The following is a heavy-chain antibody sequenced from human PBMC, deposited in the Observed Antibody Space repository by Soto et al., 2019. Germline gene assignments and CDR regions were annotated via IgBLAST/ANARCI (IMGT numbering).Heavy chain of an antibody. CDR2: ISYDGSNK. D-gene: IGHD3-9*01. CDR1: GFTFSSYA. V-gene: IGHV3-30-3*01. J-gene: IGHJ4*02. CDR3: ARTRYYDILTGSFDY. Sequence: GGSLRLSCAASGFTFSSYAMHWVRQAPGKGLEWVAVISYDGSNKYYADSVKGRFTISRDNSKNTLYLQMNSLRAEDTAVYYCARTRYYDILTGSFDYWGQGTLVTVSS.